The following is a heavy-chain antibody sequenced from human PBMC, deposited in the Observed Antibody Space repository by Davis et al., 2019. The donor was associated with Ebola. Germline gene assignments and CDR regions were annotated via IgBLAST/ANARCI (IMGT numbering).Heavy chain of an antibody. Sequence: SVKVSCKASGGTFSSYAISWVRQAPGQGLEWMGGIIPIFGTANYAQKFQGRVTITADESTSTAYMELSSLRSEDTAVYYCARAPYGVVHYVYYYYGMDVWGQGTTVTVSS. D-gene: IGHD3-3*01. CDR1: GGTFSSYA. V-gene: IGHV1-69*13. CDR3: ARAPYGVVHYVYYYYGMDV. J-gene: IGHJ6*02. CDR2: IIPIFGTA.